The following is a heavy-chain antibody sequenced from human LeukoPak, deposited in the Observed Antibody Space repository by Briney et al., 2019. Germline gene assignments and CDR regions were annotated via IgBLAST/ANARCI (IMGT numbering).Heavy chain of an antibody. CDR2: IKKDGSEK. V-gene: IGHV3-7*01. CDR3: ARDRRTYGSGSYYIPVDY. CDR1: GFTFSSHW. J-gene: IGHJ4*02. Sequence: GGSLRLSCAASGFTFSSHWMSWVRQAPGKGLEWVANIKKDGSEKYYVDAVKGRFTISRDNAKTSLYLQMNSLRAEDTAVYYCARDRRTYGSGSYYIPVDYWGQGTLVTVSS. D-gene: IGHD3-10*01.